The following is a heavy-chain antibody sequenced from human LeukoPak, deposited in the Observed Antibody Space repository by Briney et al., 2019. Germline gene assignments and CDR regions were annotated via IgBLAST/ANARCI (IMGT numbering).Heavy chain of an antibody. CDR3: VRANHFDY. CDR2: IYYSGST. D-gene: IGHD1-14*01. Sequence: SETLSLTCTVSGGSISGYYWSWFRQPPGKGLGWIGDIYYSGSTNYNPPLKSRVTISVDTSKNQFSLKLSSVTAADTAVYYCVRANHFDYWGQGTLVTVSS. CDR1: GGSISGYY. V-gene: IGHV4-59*01. J-gene: IGHJ4*02.